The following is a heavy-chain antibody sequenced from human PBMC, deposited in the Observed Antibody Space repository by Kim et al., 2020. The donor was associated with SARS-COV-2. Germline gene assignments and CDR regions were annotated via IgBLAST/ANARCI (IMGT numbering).Heavy chain of an antibody. CDR1: GYTFTSYD. V-gene: IGHV1-8*01. J-gene: IGHJ6*02. D-gene: IGHD6-13*01. Sequence: ASVKVSCKASGYTFTSYDINWVRQATGQGLEWMGWMNPNSGNTGYAQKFQGRVTMTRNTSISTAYMELSSLRSEDTAVYYCARGQGSSWYLYYYYGMDVWGQGTTVTVSS. CDR3: ARGQGSSWYLYYYYGMDV. CDR2: MNPNSGNT.